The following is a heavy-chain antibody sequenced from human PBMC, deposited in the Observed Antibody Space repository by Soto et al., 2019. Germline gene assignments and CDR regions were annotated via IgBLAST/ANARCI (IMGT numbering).Heavy chain of an antibody. CDR2: ISGSGGST. J-gene: IGHJ6*03. V-gene: IGHV3-23*01. CDR1: GFTFSSYA. CDR3: AKVYRSPRFFDRRRNYYYYMYV. D-gene: IGHD3-9*01. Sequence: PGGSLRLSCAASGFTFSSYAMSWVRQAPGKGLEWVSAISGSGGSTYYADSVKGRFTISRDNSKNTLYLQMNSLRAEDTAVYYCAKVYRSPRFFDRRRNYYYYMYVWGKGTTVTVSS.